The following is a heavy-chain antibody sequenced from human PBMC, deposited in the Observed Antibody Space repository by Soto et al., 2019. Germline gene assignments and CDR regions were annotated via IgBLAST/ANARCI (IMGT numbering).Heavy chain of an antibody. V-gene: IGHV3-33*01. CDR3: ARDRGGPPLRYYYGMDV. Sequence: GGSLRLSCAASGFTFSSYGIHWVRQAPGKGLEWVAVIWYDGSNKYYADSVKGRFTISRDNSKNTLYLQMNSLRAEDTAVYYCARDRGGPPLRYYYGMDVWGQGTTVTVSS. CDR2: IWYDGSNK. D-gene: IGHD2-15*01. CDR1: GFTFSSYG. J-gene: IGHJ6*02.